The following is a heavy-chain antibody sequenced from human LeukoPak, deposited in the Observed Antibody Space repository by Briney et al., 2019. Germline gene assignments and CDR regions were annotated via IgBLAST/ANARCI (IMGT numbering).Heavy chain of an antibody. D-gene: IGHD6-19*01. Sequence: SETLSLTCTVSGGSISSYYWSWIRQPPGKGLEWIGYIYYSGSTNYNPSLKSRVTISVDTSKNQFSLKLRSVTAADTAVYYCARWGLYRYSSAWYYFDYWGQGTLVTVSS. CDR2: IYYSGST. V-gene: IGHV4-59*12. CDR3: ARWGLYRYSSAWYYFDY. J-gene: IGHJ4*02. CDR1: GGSISSYY.